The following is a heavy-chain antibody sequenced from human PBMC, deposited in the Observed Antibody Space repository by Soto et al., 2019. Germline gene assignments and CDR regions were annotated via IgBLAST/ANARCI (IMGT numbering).Heavy chain of an antibody. CDR3: ARVRRYYYDSSGYGLRYYFDY. D-gene: IGHD3-22*01. CDR1: GGSISSGGDY. Sequence: SQALSLTCTVSGGSISSGGDYWSWIRQHPRKGLEWSGYIYYSGSTYYNPSLKSRVTISVDTSKNQFSLKMSSVTAADTAVYYCARVRRYYYDSSGYGLRYYFDYWGQGTMATV. V-gene: IGHV4-31*03. CDR2: IYYSGST. J-gene: IGHJ4*02.